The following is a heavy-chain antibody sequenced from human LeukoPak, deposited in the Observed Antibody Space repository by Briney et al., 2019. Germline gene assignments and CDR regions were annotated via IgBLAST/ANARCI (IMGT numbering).Heavy chain of an antibody. V-gene: IGHV4-38-2*02. CDR3: ARKGRGPYGSVNGYFDY. CDR1: GNSISSGYY. D-gene: IGHD3-10*01. J-gene: IGHJ4*02. CDR2: IYHTGTT. Sequence: SETLPLTCTVSGNSISSGYYWGWIRQPPGKGLEWIGIIYHTGTTYYNSSLKSRVTISVDTSKNQFSLKLNFVTAADTAVYYCARKGRGPYGSVNGYFDYWGQGTLVTVSS.